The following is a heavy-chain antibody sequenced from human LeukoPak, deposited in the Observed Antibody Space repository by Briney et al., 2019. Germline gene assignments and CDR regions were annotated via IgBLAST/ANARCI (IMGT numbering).Heavy chain of an antibody. CDR1: GFSFSSYT. CDR2: ISGSGVNT. V-gene: IGHV3-23*01. D-gene: IGHD1-26*01. J-gene: IGHJ4*02. Sequence: GGSLRLSCAASGFSFSSYTMNWVRQAPGKGLEWVSSISGSGVNTHCADSVKGRFTISRDNSKNTLYLQMNSLRAEDTAVYYCANVREVGARPFDYWGQGTLVTVSS. CDR3: ANVREVGARPFDY.